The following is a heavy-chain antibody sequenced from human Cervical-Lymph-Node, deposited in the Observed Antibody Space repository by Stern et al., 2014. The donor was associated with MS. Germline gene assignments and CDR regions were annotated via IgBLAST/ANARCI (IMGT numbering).Heavy chain of an antibody. J-gene: IGHJ5*02. V-gene: IGHV1-2*06. CDR2: INPNSGGT. D-gene: IGHD3-3*01. CDR3: ARDLSRVRFLEWSHPTPSWFDP. CDR1: GYTFTGYY. Sequence: QVQLVQSGAEVKKPGASVKVSCKASGYTFTGYYMHWVRQAPGQGLEWMGRINPNSGGTNYAQKFQGRVTMTRDTSISTAYMELSRLRSDDTAVYYCARDLSRVRFLEWSHPTPSWFDPWGQGTLVTVSS.